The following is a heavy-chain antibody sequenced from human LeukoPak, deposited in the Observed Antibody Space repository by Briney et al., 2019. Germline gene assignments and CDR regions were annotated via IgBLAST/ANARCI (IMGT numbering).Heavy chain of an antibody. V-gene: IGHV3-53*01. CDR2: IYNDGRT. CDR3: ARWYCSSTNCYYDY. Sequence: GGSLRPSCAASGVTVSSNYMSWVRQAPGKGLEWVSFIYNDGRTQHTDSVKGRFTISRDNSKNTLYLQMNSLRAEDTAVYYCARWYCSSTNCYYDYWGQGTLVTVSS. D-gene: IGHD2-2*01. J-gene: IGHJ4*02. CDR1: GVTVSSNY.